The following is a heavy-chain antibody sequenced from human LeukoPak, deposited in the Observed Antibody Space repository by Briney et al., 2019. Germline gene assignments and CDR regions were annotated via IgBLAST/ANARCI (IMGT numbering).Heavy chain of an antibody. Sequence: GASVKVSCKASGYTFTGYYMHWVRQAPGQGLEWMGWINPNSGGTNYAQKFQGWVTMTRDTSISTAYMELSRLRSDDTAVYYCARTVYSSSWYDYWGQGTLVTVSS. CDR2: INPNSGGT. CDR1: GYTFTGYY. D-gene: IGHD6-13*01. CDR3: ARTVYSSSWYDY. V-gene: IGHV1-2*04. J-gene: IGHJ4*02.